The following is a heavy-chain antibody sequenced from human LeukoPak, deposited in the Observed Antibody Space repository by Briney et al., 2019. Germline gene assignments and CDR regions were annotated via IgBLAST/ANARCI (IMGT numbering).Heavy chain of an antibody. J-gene: IGHJ5*02. Sequence: SETLSLTCTVSGGSISSYYWSWIRQPPGKGLEWIGYIYYSGSTNYNPSLKSRVTISVDTSKNQFSLKLSSVTAADTAVYYCARMITFGGVIVVNWFDPWGQGTLVTVSS. CDR2: IYYSGST. CDR1: GGSISSYY. V-gene: IGHV4-59*12. CDR3: ARMITFGGVIVVNWFDP. D-gene: IGHD3-16*02.